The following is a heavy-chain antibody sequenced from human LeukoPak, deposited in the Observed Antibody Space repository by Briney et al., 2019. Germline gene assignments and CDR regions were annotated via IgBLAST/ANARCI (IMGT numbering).Heavy chain of an antibody. V-gene: IGHV1-2*02. Sequence: ASVKVSCKASGYTFTGYYMHWVRQAPGQGLEWMGWINPNSGGTNYAQKFQGRVTMTRDTSISTAYMELSRLRSDDTAVYYCARVVDTAIRIAFDIWGQGTMVTVSS. CDR1: GYTFTGYY. CDR2: INPNSGGT. D-gene: IGHD5-18*01. J-gene: IGHJ3*02. CDR3: ARVVDTAIRIAFDI.